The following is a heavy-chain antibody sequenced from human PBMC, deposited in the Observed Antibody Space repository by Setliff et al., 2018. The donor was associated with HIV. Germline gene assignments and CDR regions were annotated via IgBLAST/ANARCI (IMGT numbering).Heavy chain of an antibody. Sequence: TLSLPCAVYGGSFSGYYWTWIRQSPVKGLEWIGEINPSGSTNYNPSLKSRVTITVDTSKNQLSLMLSSVTAADTAVYYCARRRPPPSGTYSRYYMDVWGKGTTVTVSS. CDR3: ARRRPPPSGTYSRYYMDV. D-gene: IGHD1-26*01. J-gene: IGHJ6*03. CDR2: INPSGST. CDR1: GGSFSGYY. V-gene: IGHV4-34*01.